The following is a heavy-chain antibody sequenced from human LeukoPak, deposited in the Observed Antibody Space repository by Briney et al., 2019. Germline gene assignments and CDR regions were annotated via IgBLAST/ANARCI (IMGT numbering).Heavy chain of an antibody. V-gene: IGHV1-69*06. D-gene: IGHD3-9*01. CDR3: ARTPRHILTGYYPFDY. CDR1: GGTFSSYA. CDR2: IIPIFGTA. Sequence: ASVKVSCKASGGTFSSYAISWVRQAPGQGLEWMGGIIPIFGTANYAQKFQGRVTITADKSTSTAYMELSRLRSDDTAVYYCARTPRHILTGYYPFDYWGQGTLVTVSS. J-gene: IGHJ4*02.